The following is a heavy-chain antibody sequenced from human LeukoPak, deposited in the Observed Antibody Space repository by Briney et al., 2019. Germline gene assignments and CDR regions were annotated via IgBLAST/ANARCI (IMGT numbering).Heavy chain of an antibody. CDR2: ISGSGGST. CDR1: GFTFSSYA. J-gene: IGHJ4*02. V-gene: IGHV3-23*01. D-gene: IGHD2-2*02. CDR3: AKESQHIVVVPAAIAPMDY. Sequence: GGSLRLSCAASGFTFSSYAMSWIRQAPGKGLEWVSAISGSGGSTYYAASVKGRFTISRDNSKNTLYLQMNSLRAEDTAVYYCAKESQHIVVVPAAIAPMDYWGKGTLVTVSS.